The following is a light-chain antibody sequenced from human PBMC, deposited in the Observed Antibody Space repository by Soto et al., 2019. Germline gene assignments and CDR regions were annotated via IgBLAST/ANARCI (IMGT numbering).Light chain of an antibody. V-gene: IGLV4-69*02. CDR3: QTWGTGIQV. J-gene: IGLJ2*01. CDR2: LNSDGSH. CDR1: SGHSTYD. Sequence: QPVLTQSPSASASLGASVKLTCTLSSGHSTYDIAWHQQQPEKGPHYLMKLNSDGSHTKGDGIPDRFSGSSSGAERYLTISSLQSEDEADYYCQTWGTGIQVFGGGTKVTVL.